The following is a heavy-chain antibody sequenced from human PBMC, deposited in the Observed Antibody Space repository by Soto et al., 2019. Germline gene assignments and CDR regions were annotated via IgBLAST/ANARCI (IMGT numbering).Heavy chain of an antibody. Sequence: QVQVVESGGSVVQPGGSLRLSCAASGFTFSSYGFHWVRQAPGTGLEWVAVISYDGSNKKYADSVKGRFTISRDNSKNTLFLHMTSLRVEDTARYYWAKSDYHDFYFDYWGQGTPVTVSS. D-gene: IGHD4-17*01. CDR2: ISYDGSNK. CDR3: AKSDYHDFYFDY. V-gene: IGHV3-30*18. CDR1: GFTFSSYG. J-gene: IGHJ4*02.